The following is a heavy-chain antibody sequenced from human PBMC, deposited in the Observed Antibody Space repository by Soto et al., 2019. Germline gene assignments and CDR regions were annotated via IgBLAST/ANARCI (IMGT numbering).Heavy chain of an antibody. J-gene: IGHJ4*02. CDR1: GFTFTSSA. D-gene: IGHD6-19*01. Sequence: SVKVSCKASGFTFTSSAVQWVRQARGQRLEWIGWIVVGSGNTNYAQKIQERVTITRDMSTSTAYMELSSLRSEDTAVYYCAADDPGIAVAGPFYFDYWGQGTLVTVSS. V-gene: IGHV1-58*01. CDR3: AADDPGIAVAGPFYFDY. CDR2: IVVGSGNT.